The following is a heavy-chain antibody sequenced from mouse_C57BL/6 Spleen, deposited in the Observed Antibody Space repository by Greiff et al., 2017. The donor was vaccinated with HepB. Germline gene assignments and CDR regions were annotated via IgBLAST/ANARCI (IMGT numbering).Heavy chain of an antibody. J-gene: IGHJ2*01. CDR1: GYTFTTYP. CDR2: FHPYNDDT. Sequence: QVQLQQSGTELVKPGASVKMSCKASGYTFTTYPIEWMKQNHGKSLEWIGNFHPYNDDTKYNEKFKGKATLTVEKSSSTVYLELSRLTSDDSAVYYCARGNYYGSSYEDYFDYWGQGTTLTVSS. V-gene: IGHV1-47*01. CDR3: ARGNYYGSSYEDYFDY. D-gene: IGHD1-1*01.